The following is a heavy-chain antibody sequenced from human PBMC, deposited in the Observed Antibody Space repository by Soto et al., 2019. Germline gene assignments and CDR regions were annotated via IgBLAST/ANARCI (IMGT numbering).Heavy chain of an antibody. CDR1: GFTFRAYY. CDR2: IDSSTKYT. V-gene: IGHV3-11*05. J-gene: IGHJ6*02. Sequence: QVQLVESGGGLVRPGGSLRLSCEASGFTFRAYYMTWFRQAPGKGLEWLSYIDSSTKYTNYADSVKGRFTISRDNAKNSLYLQMNGLRADDSAVDYCASEDYYTMDVWGQGTMVTVSS. CDR3: ASEDYYTMDV.